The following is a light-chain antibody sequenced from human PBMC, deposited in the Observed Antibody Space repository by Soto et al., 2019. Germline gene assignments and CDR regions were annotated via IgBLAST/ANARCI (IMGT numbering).Light chain of an antibody. CDR3: QQYNDRPPIT. V-gene: IGKV3-15*01. Sequence: EIVMPLSPVTLSATLVEIATLSFLSIQSVDNNVAWYQQKPGQAPRLLIVGSFARATGIPARFSGSGSGSECTLTIRGLQSEDFAVYYCQQYNDRPPITCVQGTRLEIK. CDR1: QSVDNN. J-gene: IGKJ5*01. CDR2: GSF.